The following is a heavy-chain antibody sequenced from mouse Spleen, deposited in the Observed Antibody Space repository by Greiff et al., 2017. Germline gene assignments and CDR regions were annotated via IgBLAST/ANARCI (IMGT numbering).Heavy chain of an antibody. Sequence: DVHLVESGGGLVKPGGSLKLSCAASGFTFSDYGMHWVRQAPEKGLEWVAYISSGSSTIYYADTVKGRFTISRDNAKNTLFLQMTSLRSEDTAMYYCARRKLGRDYYYAMDYWGQGTSVTVSS. CDR3: ARRKLGRDYYYAMDY. CDR1: GFTFSDYG. J-gene: IGHJ4*01. D-gene: IGHD4-1*01. V-gene: IGHV5-17*01. CDR2: ISSGSSTI.